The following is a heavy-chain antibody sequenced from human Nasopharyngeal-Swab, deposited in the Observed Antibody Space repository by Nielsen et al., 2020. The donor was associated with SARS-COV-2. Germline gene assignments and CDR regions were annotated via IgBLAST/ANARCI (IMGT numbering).Heavy chain of an antibody. Sequence: SETLSLTCAVSGGSISSSNWWSWVRQPPGKGLEWIGEINHSGSTNYNPSLKSRVTISVDTSKNQFSLKLSSVTAADTAVYYCARGGVAAAGTDYWGQGTLVTVSS. J-gene: IGHJ4*02. D-gene: IGHD6-13*01. CDR2: INHSGST. CDR3: ARGGVAAAGTDY. CDR1: GGSISSSNW. V-gene: IGHV4-4*02.